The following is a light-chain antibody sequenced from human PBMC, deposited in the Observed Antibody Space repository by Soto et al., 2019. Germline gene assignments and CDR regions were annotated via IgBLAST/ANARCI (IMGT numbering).Light chain of an antibody. V-gene: IGLV2-14*01. Sequence: QSALTQPASVSGSPGQSITISCTGTSSDVGGYNYVFWYQQHPGKAPKLMIYDVSNRPSGVSNRFSGSKSGNTASLTISGLQAEDEADYYCSSYTTTSTDVVFGGGTQLTVL. CDR2: DVS. CDR1: SSDVGGYNY. CDR3: SSYTTTSTDVV. J-gene: IGLJ2*01.